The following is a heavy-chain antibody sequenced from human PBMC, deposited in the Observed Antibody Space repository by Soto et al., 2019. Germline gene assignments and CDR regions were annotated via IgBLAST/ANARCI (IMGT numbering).Heavy chain of an antibody. CDR2: IVVGSGNT. D-gene: IGHD4-17*01. J-gene: IGHJ6*02. CDR3: AARGTTVTTRDYYGMDV. V-gene: IGHV1-58*01. Sequence: ASVKVSCKASGFTFTSSAVQWVRQARGQRLEWIGWIVVGSGNTNYAQKFQERVTITRDMSTSTAYMELSSLRSEDTAVCYCAARGTTVTTRDYYGMDVWGQGTTVTVSS. CDR1: GFTFTSSA.